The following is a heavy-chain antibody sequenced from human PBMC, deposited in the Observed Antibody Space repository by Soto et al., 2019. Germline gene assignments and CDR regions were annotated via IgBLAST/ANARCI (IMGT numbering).Heavy chain of an antibody. J-gene: IGHJ4*02. CDR1: GGSISSYY. CDR3: ARGALRAFDY. Sequence: SETLSLTCTVAGGSISSYYWSWIRQPPGKGLEWIGYIYYSGSTNYNPSLKSRVTISVDTSKNQFSLKPSSVTAADTAVYHCARGALRAFDYWGPGTLVTVSS. V-gene: IGHV4-59*01. CDR2: IYYSGST.